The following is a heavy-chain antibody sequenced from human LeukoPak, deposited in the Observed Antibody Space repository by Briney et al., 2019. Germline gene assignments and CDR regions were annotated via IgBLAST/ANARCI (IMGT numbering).Heavy chain of an antibody. J-gene: IGHJ4*02. D-gene: IGHD3-16*02. CDR2: INPNSGGT. CDR1: GYTFTGYY. CDR3: ARGYMDPDDY. Sequence: ASVKVSCKASGYTFTGYYMHWVRQAPGQGLEWMGWINPNSGGTSYAQKFQGRVTMTRDTSTSTVYMELSSLRSEDTAVYYCARGYMDPDDYWGQGTLVTVSS. V-gene: IGHV1-2*02.